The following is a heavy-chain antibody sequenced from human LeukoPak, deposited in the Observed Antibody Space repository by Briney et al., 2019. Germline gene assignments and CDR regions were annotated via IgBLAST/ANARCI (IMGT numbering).Heavy chain of an antibody. V-gene: IGHV3-23*01. Sequence: GGSLRLSCVVSGFSFGDYWMSWVRQAPGKGLEWVSSISGSGGSAYYADSVKGRFTISRDNSKNTLYVQMKSLRAEDTAVYYCAKDFVVVPGNVNYFDYWGQGTLVTVSS. CDR2: ISGSGGSA. CDR3: AKDFVVVPGNVNYFDY. CDR1: GFSFGDYW. J-gene: IGHJ4*02. D-gene: IGHD2-21*02.